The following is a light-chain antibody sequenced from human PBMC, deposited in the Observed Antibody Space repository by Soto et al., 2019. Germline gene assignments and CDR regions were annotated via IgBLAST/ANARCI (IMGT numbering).Light chain of an antibody. V-gene: IGKV1-5*03. CDR3: QQYNTYPLT. CDR2: KAS. J-gene: IGKJ4*01. Sequence: DIQLTQSHSALSASVGDRVTITCSASQRVGSWLAWYQQKPGKAPKLLIYKASNLEDGVPSRFSGSGSGTEFTITISSLQPDDFATYYCQQYNTYPLTFGGGTKVDIK. CDR1: QRVGSW.